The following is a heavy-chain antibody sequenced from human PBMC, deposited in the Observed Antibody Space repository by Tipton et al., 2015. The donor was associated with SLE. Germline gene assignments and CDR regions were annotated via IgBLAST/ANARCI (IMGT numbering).Heavy chain of an antibody. CDR1: GGSISNYY. CDR2: IYYSGST. J-gene: IGHJ6*02. D-gene: IGHD3-10*01. Sequence: TLSLTCTVSGGSISNYYWSWIRQPPGKGLEWIGYIYYSGSTNYSPSLKSRLTISIDMSKNQFSLKLTSVTAADTAVYYCARQRLRLLSPLDAWGQGTTVTVS. V-gene: IGHV4-59*08. CDR3: ARQRLRLLSPLDA.